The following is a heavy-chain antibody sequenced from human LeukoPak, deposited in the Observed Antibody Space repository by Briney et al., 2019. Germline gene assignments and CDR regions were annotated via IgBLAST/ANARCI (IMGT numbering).Heavy chain of an antibody. CDR1: GFNFSSYS. V-gene: IGHV3-48*01. J-gene: IGHJ4*02. CDR3: ARDVSGYYEYYFDY. D-gene: IGHD3-22*01. CDR2: ISSSSSTI. Sequence: PGGSLRVSCAASGFNFSSYSMNWVRQAPGKGLEWVSYISSSSSTIYYADSVKGRFTISRDNAENSLYLQMNSLRAEDTAVYYCARDVSGYYEYYFDYWGQGTLVTVSS.